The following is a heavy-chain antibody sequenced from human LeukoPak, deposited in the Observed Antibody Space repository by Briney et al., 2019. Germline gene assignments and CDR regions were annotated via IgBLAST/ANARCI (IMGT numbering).Heavy chain of an antibody. CDR1: GGSFSGYY. Sequence: PSETLSLTCAVYGGSFSGYYRSWIRQPPGKGLEWIGEINHSGSTNYNPSLKSRVTISVDTSKNQFSLKLNSVTAADTAVYYCARNRYYYGSGNYGVPNWFDPWGQGTLVTVSS. J-gene: IGHJ5*02. CDR2: INHSGST. CDR3: ARNRYYYGSGNYGVPNWFDP. D-gene: IGHD3-10*01. V-gene: IGHV4-34*01.